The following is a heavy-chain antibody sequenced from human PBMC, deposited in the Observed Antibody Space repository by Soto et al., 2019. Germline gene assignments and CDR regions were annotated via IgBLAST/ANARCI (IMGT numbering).Heavy chain of an antibody. CDR2: INPNSGGT. CDR1: GYTFTGYY. V-gene: IGHV1-2*02. CDR3: ARDLSLRSGYTDY. D-gene: IGHD5-12*01. J-gene: IGHJ4*02. Sequence: AASVKVSCKASGYTFTGYYMHWVRQAPGQGLEWLGWINPNSGGTNYAPNFQGRVTMSWDTSISTAYMELSSLRSDDTAVYYCARDLSLRSGYTDYWGQGXLVTVYS.